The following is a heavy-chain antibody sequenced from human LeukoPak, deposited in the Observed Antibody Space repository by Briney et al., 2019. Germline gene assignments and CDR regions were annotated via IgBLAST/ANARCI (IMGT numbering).Heavy chain of an antibody. CDR3: ATRSFYYGMDD. CDR2: ISGSGSYT. Sequence: GGSLRLSCAASGFSSGSSALGWVRQAPGKGLEWVSSISGSGSYTYYADSVKGRFTISRDNSKNTVYLQMNSLRDEDTAIYYCATRSFYYGMDDWGQGTTVTVSS. CDR1: GFSSGSSA. J-gene: IGHJ6*02. V-gene: IGHV3-23*01.